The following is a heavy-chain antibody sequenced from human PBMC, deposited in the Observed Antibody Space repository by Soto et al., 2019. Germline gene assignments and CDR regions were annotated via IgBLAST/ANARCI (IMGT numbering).Heavy chain of an antibody. CDR2: IIPILGIA. J-gene: IGHJ4*02. CDR1: GGTFSSYT. Sequence: QVQLVQSGAAVKKPGSSVKVSCKASGGTFSSYTISWVRQAPGQGLEWMGRIIPILGIANYAQKFQGRVTITADKSTSTAYMELSSLRSEDTAVYYCARERSWGMVHIDWGQGTLVTVSS. D-gene: IGHD3-10*01. CDR3: ARERSWGMVHID. V-gene: IGHV1-69*08.